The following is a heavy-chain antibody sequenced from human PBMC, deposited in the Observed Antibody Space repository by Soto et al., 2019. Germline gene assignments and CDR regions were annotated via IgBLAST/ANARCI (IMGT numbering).Heavy chain of an antibody. D-gene: IGHD3-10*01. CDR2: ISSSSSTI. J-gene: IGHJ4*02. CDR3: ARDRGKYYYGSGSYPFDY. Sequence: GGSLRLSCAASGFTFSSYSMNWVRQAPGKGLEWVSYISSSSSTIYYADSVKGRFTISRDKAKNSLYLQMNSLGDEDTAVYYCARDRGKYYYGSGSYPFDYWGQGTLVTVSS. V-gene: IGHV3-48*02. CDR1: GFTFSSYS.